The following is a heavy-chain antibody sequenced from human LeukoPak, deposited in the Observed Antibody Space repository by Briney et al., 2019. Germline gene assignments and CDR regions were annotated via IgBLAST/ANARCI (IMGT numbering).Heavy chain of an antibody. CDR2: ISYDGSNK. CDR3: ARGHSPIVVVTAGDY. D-gene: IGHD2-21*02. V-gene: IGHV3-30-3*01. J-gene: IGHJ4*02. Sequence: PGRSLRLSCAASGFTFSSYAMHWVRQASGKGLEWVAVISYDGSNKYYADSVKGRFTISRDNSKNTLYLQMNSLRAEDTAVYYCARGHSPIVVVTAGDYWGQGTLVTVSS. CDR1: GFTFSSYA.